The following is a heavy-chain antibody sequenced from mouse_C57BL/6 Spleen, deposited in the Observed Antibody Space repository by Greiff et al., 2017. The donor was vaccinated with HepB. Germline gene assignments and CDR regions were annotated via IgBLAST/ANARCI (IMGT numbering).Heavy chain of an antibody. Sequence: QVHVKQSGAELVKPGASVKMSCKASGYTFTSYWITWVKQRPGQGLEWIGDIYPGSGSTNYNEKFKSKATLTVDTSSSTAYMQLSSLTSEDSAVYYCARSTGHFDVWGTGTTVTVSS. D-gene: IGHD1-1*01. J-gene: IGHJ1*03. CDR2: IYPGSGST. CDR3: ARSTGHFDV. CDR1: GYTFTSYW. V-gene: IGHV1-55*01.